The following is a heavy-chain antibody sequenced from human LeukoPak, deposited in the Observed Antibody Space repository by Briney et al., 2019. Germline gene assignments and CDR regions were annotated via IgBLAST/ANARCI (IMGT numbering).Heavy chain of an antibody. V-gene: IGHV3-48*01. CDR3: AKDQLNIAAAGSFDY. D-gene: IGHD6-13*01. CDR1: GFTFSSYS. Sequence: QPGGSLRLSCAASGFTFSSYSMNWVRQAPGKGLEWVSYITDSSNTIYYADSVKGRFTISRDNAKNSLYLQMNSLRAEDTAVYYCAKDQLNIAAAGSFDYWGQGTLVTVSS. J-gene: IGHJ4*02. CDR2: ITDSSNTI.